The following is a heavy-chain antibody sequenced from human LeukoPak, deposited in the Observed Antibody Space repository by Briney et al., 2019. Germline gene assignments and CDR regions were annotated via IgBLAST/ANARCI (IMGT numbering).Heavy chain of an antibody. J-gene: IGHJ4*02. D-gene: IGHD5-24*01. Sequence: QPGASLRLSCEASGFTFTNYGMSWVRQAPGKGLEWVSGISGSGGNTYYADSVKGRFTISRDDSKNTLYLQMNSLRAEDTAVYYCAKGGWLEYWGQGTLVTVSS. V-gene: IGHV3-23*01. CDR1: GFTFTNYG. CDR3: AKGGWLEY. CDR2: ISGSGGNT.